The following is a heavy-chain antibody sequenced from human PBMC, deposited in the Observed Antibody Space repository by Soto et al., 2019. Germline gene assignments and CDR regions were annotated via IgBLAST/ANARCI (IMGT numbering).Heavy chain of an antibody. J-gene: IGHJ4*02. Sequence: PGGSLRLSCAASGFTFSRYGLLWVRQAPGKGLEWVAVISKDGGSKYNADSVKGRFTISRDNSKSTLYLQMNSLRAEDTAVYYCARVRSGYYPTLDYWGQGTQVTVSS. CDR3: ARVRSGYYPTLDY. CDR2: ISKDGGSK. CDR1: GFTFSRYG. D-gene: IGHD3-22*01. V-gene: IGHV3-30-3*01.